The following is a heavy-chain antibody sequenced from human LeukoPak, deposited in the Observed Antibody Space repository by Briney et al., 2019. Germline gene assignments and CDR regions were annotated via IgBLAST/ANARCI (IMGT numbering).Heavy chain of an antibody. Sequence: SETLSLTRTVSGGSISSYYWSWIRQPPGKGLEWIGYIYYSGSTSYNPSLKSRVTMSVDTSKNQFSLKLSSVTAADTAVYYCARSYPGYYFDYWGQGTLVTVSS. J-gene: IGHJ4*02. CDR2: IYYSGST. CDR3: ARSYPGYYFDY. D-gene: IGHD3-16*02. CDR1: GGSISSYY. V-gene: IGHV4-59*01.